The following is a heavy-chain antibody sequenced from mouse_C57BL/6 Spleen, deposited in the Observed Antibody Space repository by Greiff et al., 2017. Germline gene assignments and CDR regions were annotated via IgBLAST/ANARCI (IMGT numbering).Heavy chain of an antibody. J-gene: IGHJ2*01. CDR1: GYTFTSYW. CDR3: ARGYGIYGGGYFGC. Sequence: VQLQQPGAELVRPGTSVKLSCKASGYTFTSYWMHWVKQRPGQGLEWIGVIDPSDSYTNYNQKFTGKATLTVDTSSSTAYMQLSSLTSEDSAVYYCARGYGIYGGGYFGCWGQGTTLTVAS. D-gene: IGHD2-1*01. CDR2: IDPSDSYT. V-gene: IGHV1-59*01.